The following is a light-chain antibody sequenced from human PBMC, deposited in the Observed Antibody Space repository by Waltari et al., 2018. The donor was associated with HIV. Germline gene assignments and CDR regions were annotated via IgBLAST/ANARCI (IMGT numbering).Light chain of an antibody. CDR1: NPPLGAGFA. CDR3: QSYDSSRNSWV. V-gene: IGLV1-40*01. Sequence: QSVLTQPPSVSGAPGQGVTITCTGSNPPLGAGFAFHWYPQPPGTAPKLPIHANTNRPSGVPDRFSGSKSGTSASLTITGLQSEDEADYYCQSYDSSRNSWVFGGGSKLAVL. J-gene: IGLJ3*02. CDR2: ANT.